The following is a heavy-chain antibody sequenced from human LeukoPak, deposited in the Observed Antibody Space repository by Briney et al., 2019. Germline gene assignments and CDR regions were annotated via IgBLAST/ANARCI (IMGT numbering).Heavy chain of an antibody. CDR3: ARAERVLRYFDWLPHFDY. V-gene: IGHV1-46*01. CDR2: INPSGGST. CDR1: GYTFTSYY. D-gene: IGHD3-9*01. Sequence: ASVKVSCKASGYTFTSYYMHWVRQAPGQGLEWMGIINPSGGSTSYAQKFQGRVTMTRDMSTSTVYMELSSLRSEDTAVYYCARAERVLRYFDWLPHFDYWGQGTLVTVSS. J-gene: IGHJ4*01.